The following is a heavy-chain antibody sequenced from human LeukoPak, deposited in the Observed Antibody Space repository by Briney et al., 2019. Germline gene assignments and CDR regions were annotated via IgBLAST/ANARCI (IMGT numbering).Heavy chain of an antibody. V-gene: IGHV4-38-2*02. D-gene: IGHD5-24*01. CDR1: GYSISSGYY. J-gene: IGHJ4*02. Sequence: SETLSLTCTVSGYSISSGYYWAWIRQPPGKGLEWIGNIYHSGSTYYNPSLKSRVTIAVDTRKNQFSLQLTSVTAADTAVYYCARAVGTDGYNLWVYWGQGTLVTVSP. CDR3: ARAVGTDGYNLWVY. CDR2: IYHSGST.